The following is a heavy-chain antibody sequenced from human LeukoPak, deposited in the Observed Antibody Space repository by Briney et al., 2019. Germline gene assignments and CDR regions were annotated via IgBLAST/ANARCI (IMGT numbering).Heavy chain of an antibody. CDR3: AKAYYDSSGYADY. J-gene: IGHJ4*02. CDR2: ISGSGGST. D-gene: IGHD3-22*01. Sequence: GGSLRLSCAASGFTFCSYAMRWVPQAPGEGGEWVSAISGSGGSTYYADSVKGRFTISRDNTKNTLYLQMNSLRAEDTAVYYCAKAYYDSSGYADYWGQGTLVTVSS. V-gene: IGHV3-23*01. CDR1: GFTFCSYA.